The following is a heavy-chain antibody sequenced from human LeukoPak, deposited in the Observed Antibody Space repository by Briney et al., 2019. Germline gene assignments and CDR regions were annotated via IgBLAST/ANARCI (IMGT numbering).Heavy chain of an antibody. CDR3: ARDEHQYYSESSGRFDF. V-gene: IGHV3-7*04. J-gene: IGHJ4*02. D-gene: IGHD3-22*01. CDR1: GFTFSSYE. Sequence: GGSLRLSCAASGFTFSSYEMNWVRQAPGKGLEWVANIKQDGSEKYYVDSARGRFTISRDNAKNSLYLQMNSLRAEDTAVYYCARDEHQYYSESSGRFDFWGQGVLVTVSS. CDR2: IKQDGSEK.